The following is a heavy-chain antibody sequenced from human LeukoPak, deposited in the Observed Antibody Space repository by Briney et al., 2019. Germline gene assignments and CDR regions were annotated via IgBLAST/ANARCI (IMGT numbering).Heavy chain of an antibody. Sequence: GRSLRLSCAASGFTFSSYGMHWVRQAPGKGLEWVAVIWYDGSNKYYADSVKGRFTISRDNSKNTLYLQMNGLRAEDTAVYYCARGGYSFDYWGQGTLVTVSS. V-gene: IGHV3-33*01. CDR3: ARGGYSFDY. D-gene: IGHD5-12*01. CDR2: IWYDGSNK. J-gene: IGHJ4*02. CDR1: GFTFSSYG.